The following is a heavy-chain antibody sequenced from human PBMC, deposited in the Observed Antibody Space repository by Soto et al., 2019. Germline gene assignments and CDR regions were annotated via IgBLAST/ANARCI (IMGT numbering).Heavy chain of an antibody. CDR1: GFTFSSYG. Sequence: QVQLVESGGGVVQPGRSLRLSCAASGFTFSSYGMHWVRQAPGKGLERVAVIWYDGSNKYYADSVKGRFTISRDNSKNTLYLQMNSLRAEDTAVYYCARDRARAIDYWGQGTLVTVSS. V-gene: IGHV3-33*01. CDR2: IWYDGSNK. J-gene: IGHJ4*02. CDR3: ARDRARAIDY.